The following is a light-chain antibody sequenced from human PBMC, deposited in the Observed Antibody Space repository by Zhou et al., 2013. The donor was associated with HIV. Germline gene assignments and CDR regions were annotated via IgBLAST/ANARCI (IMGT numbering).Light chain of an antibody. Sequence: GDRVTITCQASQDISNFLSWYQHKPGKAPKLLIYKASSLESGVPSRFSGSGSGTEFTLTISSLQPEDFATYYCQQSYSTSWTFGPGTKVDFK. CDR3: QQSYSTSWT. CDR1: QDISNF. V-gene: IGKV1-39*01. J-gene: IGKJ3*01. CDR2: KAS.